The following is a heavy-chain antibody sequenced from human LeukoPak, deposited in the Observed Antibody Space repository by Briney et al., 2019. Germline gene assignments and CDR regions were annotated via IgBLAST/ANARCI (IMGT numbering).Heavy chain of an antibody. CDR1: GFTFDDYA. D-gene: IGHD5-24*01. CDR3: ARDHRDGYNSHGLFDY. V-gene: IGHV3-9*01. J-gene: IGHJ4*02. CDR2: ISWNSGSI. Sequence: GRSLRLSCAASGFTFDDYAMHWVRQAPGKGLEWVSGISWNSGSIGYADSVKGRFTISRDNAKNSLYLQMNSLRAEDTAVYYCARDHRDGYNSHGLFDYWGQGTLVTVSS.